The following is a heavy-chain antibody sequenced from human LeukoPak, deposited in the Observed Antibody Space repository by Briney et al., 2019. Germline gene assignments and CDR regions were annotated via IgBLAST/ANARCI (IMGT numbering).Heavy chain of an antibody. Sequence: PSETLSLTCAVYGGSFSGYYWSWIRQPPGKGLEWIGEINHSGSTNYNPSLKSRVTISVDTSKNQFSLKLSSVTAADTAVYYCARHDGEAAAGIVGGYYFDYWGQGTLVTVSS. CDR1: GGSFSGYY. D-gene: IGHD6-13*01. V-gene: IGHV4-34*01. CDR3: ARHDGEAAAGIVGGYYFDY. J-gene: IGHJ4*02. CDR2: INHSGST.